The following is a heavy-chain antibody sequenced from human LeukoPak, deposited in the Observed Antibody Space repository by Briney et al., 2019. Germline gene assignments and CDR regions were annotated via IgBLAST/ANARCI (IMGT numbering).Heavy chain of an antibody. J-gene: IGHJ6*02. V-gene: IGHV1-58*02. CDR1: GFTFTSSA. CDR3: AAGPDYYYYGLDV. Sequence: ASVKVSCKASGFTFTSSAMQWVRQARGQRLEWIGWIVVGSGNTNYAQKFQERVTITRDMSTSTAYMELSSLRSEDTAVYYCAAGPDYYYYGLDVWGQGTTVTVYS. CDR2: IVVGSGNT.